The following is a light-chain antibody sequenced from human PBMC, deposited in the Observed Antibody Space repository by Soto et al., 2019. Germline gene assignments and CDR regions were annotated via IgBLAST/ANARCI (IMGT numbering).Light chain of an antibody. CDR1: SSDVGAYNS. CDR2: DVS. Sequence: QSVLTQPASVSGSPGQSSAISCTGTSSDVGAYNSVSWYQQYPGKAPKLMIHDVSNRPSGVSDRFSGSKSGNTASLTISGLQAEDEADYYCSSYTSSNSYVFGSGTKVTVL. J-gene: IGLJ1*01. CDR3: SSYTSSNSYV. V-gene: IGLV2-14*01.